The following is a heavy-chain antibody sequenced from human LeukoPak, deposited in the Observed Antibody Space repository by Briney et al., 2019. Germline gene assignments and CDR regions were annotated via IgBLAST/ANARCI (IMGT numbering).Heavy chain of an antibody. CDR2: ISSSSSYI. J-gene: IGHJ4*02. V-gene: IGHV3-21*01. CDR1: GFTFSSYS. CDR3: ARGDLGSGSYYFDY. Sequence: GGSLRLSCAASGFTFSSYSMNWVRQAPGKGLEWVSSISSSSSYIYYADSVKGRFTISRDNAKNSLYLQMNSLRAEDTAVYYCARGDLGSGSYYFDYWGQGTLVTVSS. D-gene: IGHD3-10*01.